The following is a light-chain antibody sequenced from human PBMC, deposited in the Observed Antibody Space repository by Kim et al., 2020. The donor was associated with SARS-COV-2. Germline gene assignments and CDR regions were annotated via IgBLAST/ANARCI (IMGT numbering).Light chain of an antibody. CDR3: QQYNNWPPWT. Sequence: SSGEIATLSCRASQSVSSNLAWYQQKPGQAPRLLIYGASTRATGIPARFSGSGSGTEFTLTISSLQSEDFAVYYCQQYNNWPPWTFGQGTKVDIK. J-gene: IGKJ1*01. CDR2: GAS. V-gene: IGKV3-15*01. CDR1: QSVSSN.